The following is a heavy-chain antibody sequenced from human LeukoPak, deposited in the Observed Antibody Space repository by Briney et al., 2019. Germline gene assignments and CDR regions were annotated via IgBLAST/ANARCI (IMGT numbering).Heavy chain of an antibody. J-gene: IGHJ4*02. CDR1: GFTFSNAW. V-gene: IGHV3-15*01. D-gene: IGHD3-3*01. CDR2: IKSKTDGGTT. Sequence: GGSLRLSCAASGFTFSNAWMSWVRQAPGKGLEWVGRIKSKTDGGTTDYAAPVKGRFTISRDDSKNTLYLQMNSLKTEDTAVYYCTTSGDDFWSGYYSWGQGTLVTVSS. CDR3: TTSGDDFWSGYYS.